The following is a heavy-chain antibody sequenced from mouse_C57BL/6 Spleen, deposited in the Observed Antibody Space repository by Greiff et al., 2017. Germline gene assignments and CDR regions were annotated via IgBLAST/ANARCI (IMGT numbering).Heavy chain of an antibody. D-gene: IGHD3-2*02. CDR1: GYSITSGYY. CDR2: ISYDGSN. CDR3: ARDQGAGYFAWFAY. Sequence: EVKLMESGPGLVKPSQSLSLTCSVTGYSITSGYYWNWIRQFPGNKLEWMGYISYDGSNNYNPSLKNRISITRDTSKNQFFLKLNSVTTEDTATYYCARDQGAGYFAWFAYWGQGTLVTVSA. J-gene: IGHJ3*01. V-gene: IGHV3-6*01.